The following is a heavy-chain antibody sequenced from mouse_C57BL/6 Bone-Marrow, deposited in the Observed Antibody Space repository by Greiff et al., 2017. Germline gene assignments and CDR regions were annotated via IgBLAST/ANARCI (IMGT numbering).Heavy chain of an antibody. CDR3: ARDRSMDS. Sequence: EVKVVESGGDLVKPGGSLKLSCAASGFTFSSYGKSWVRQTPDKRLEWVATISSGGSYTYYPDSVKGRFTISRDNAKNTLYLQMSSLKSEDTARYYCARDRSMDSWGQGTSVTVSS. CDR2: ISSGGSYT. V-gene: IGHV5-6*01. CDR1: GFTFSSYG. J-gene: IGHJ4*01.